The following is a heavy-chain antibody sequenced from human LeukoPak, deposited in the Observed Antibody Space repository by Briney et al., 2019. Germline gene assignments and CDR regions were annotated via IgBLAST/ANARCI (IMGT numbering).Heavy chain of an antibody. CDR3: ARRTRLIVGPFFDY. CDR2: IYHSGST. Sequence: SQTLSLTCAVSGGSISSGGYSWSWIRQPPGKGLEWIGYIYHSGSTYYNPSLKSRVTISVDTSKNQFSLKLSSVTAADTAVYYCARRTRLIVGPFFDYWGQGTLVTVSS. D-gene: IGHD3-16*02. J-gene: IGHJ4*02. V-gene: IGHV4-30-2*03. CDR1: GGSISSGGYS.